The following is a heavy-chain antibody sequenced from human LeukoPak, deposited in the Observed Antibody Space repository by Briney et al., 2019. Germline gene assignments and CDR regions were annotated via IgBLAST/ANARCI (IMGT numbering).Heavy chain of an antibody. V-gene: IGHV3-21*01. Sequence: GGSLSLSRAASVFAYYTHSMNGVRQAPGRGGEGVSLISSPSTYVYYAESVKGRFTTTIDNAKNSLFLQMNSLRVDDTAVYYCARTSSGWAPLQPSWHFDLWGRGTLVTVSS. CDR1: VFAYYTHS. D-gene: IGHD6-19*01. CDR2: ISSPSTYV. J-gene: IGHJ2*01. CDR3: ARTSSGWAPLQPSWHFDL.